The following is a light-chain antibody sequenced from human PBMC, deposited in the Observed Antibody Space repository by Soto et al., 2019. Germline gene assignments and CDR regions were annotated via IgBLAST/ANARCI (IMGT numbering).Light chain of an antibody. V-gene: IGKV3D-20*02. J-gene: IGKJ5*01. CDR3: QQHNQWPIT. CDR1: QSISNNY. CDR2: GAS. Sequence: IVLTQSPCTLSWSPGERATLSCGASQSISNNYLAWYQQTPGQAPRPLIYGASSRATGIPDRFSGSGYATDFNLTISRLEPEDFAVYYCQQHNQWPITFGQGTRLEI.